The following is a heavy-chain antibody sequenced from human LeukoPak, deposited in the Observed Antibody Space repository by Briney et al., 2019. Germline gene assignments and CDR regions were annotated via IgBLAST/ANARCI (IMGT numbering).Heavy chain of an antibody. V-gene: IGHV1-18*01. J-gene: IGHJ5*02. Sequence: GASVKVSCKASGYTFTSYGISWVRQAPGQGLEWMGWISAYNGNTNYAQKLQGRVTMTTDTSTSTAYMELRSLRSDDTAVYYCARGALIDSSGYSVVFDPWGQGTLVTVSS. CDR2: ISAYNGNT. CDR3: ARGALIDSSGYSVVFDP. CDR1: GYTFTSYG. D-gene: IGHD3-22*01.